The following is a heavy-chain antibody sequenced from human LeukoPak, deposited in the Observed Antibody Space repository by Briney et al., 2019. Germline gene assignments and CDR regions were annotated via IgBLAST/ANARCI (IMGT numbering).Heavy chain of an antibody. V-gene: IGHV3-33*01. Sequence: GGSLRLSCAASGFTFSNYGMHWVRQAPGKGLEWVGVIWYDGGNKYYADSVKGRFTISRDNSKNTLYLQMNSLRAEDTAVYYCAGNYGPYYFDYWGQGTLVTVSS. CDR2: IWYDGGNK. J-gene: IGHJ4*02. D-gene: IGHD3-10*01. CDR1: GFTFSNYG. CDR3: AGNYGPYYFDY.